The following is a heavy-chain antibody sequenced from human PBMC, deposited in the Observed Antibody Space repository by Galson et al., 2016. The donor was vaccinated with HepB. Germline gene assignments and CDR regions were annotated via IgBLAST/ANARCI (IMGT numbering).Heavy chain of an antibody. CDR2: ISYDGSNK. CDR1: GFTFSRYG. Sequence: SLRLSCAASGFTFSRYGMHWVRQAPGKGLEWVTFISYDGSNKYYADSVKGRFTISRDNSKHTLYLQMNSLRAEDTAVYYCSKDPYYYGSGSYLYFHYWGQGTLVTVSS. CDR3: SKDPYYYGSGSYLYFHY. V-gene: IGHV3-30*18. J-gene: IGHJ4*02. D-gene: IGHD3-10*01.